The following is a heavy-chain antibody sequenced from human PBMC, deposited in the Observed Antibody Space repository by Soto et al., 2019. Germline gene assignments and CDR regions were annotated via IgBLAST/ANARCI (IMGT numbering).Heavy chain of an antibody. CDR1: GYSISSGYY. CDR2: IYHSGST. Sequence: SETLSLTCTVSGYSISSGYYWGWIRQPPGKGLEWIGSIYHSGSTYYTPSLKSRVTISVDTSKNPFSLKLSSVTAADTAVYYCARYRSLRFLEWLPPSYFDYWGQGTLVTVSS. V-gene: IGHV4-38-2*02. D-gene: IGHD3-3*01. CDR3: ARYRSLRFLEWLPPSYFDY. J-gene: IGHJ4*02.